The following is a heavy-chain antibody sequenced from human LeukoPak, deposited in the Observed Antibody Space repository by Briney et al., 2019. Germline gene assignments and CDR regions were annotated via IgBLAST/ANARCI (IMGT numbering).Heavy chain of an antibody. J-gene: IGHJ1*01. CDR2: ISGSGSGGST. CDR3: TSGSEYFQH. D-gene: IGHD3-10*01. CDR1: GFTFSSSA. V-gene: IGHV3-23*01. Sequence: GGSLRLSCAASGFTFSSSAMSWVRQAPGKGLEWVSSISGSGSGGSTYYADSVKGRFTISRDNSKNTLYLQMNSLRAEDTAVYYCTSGSEYFQHWGQGTLVTVSS.